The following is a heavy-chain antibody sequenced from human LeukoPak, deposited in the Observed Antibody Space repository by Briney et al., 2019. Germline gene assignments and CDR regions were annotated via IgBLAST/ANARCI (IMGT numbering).Heavy chain of an antibody. V-gene: IGHV3-30*04. Sequence: GGSLRLSCAASGFTFSSYAMHWVRQAPGKGLEWVAVISYDGSNKYYADSVKGRFTISRDNSKNTLYLKMNSLRAEDTAVYYCAREYKEPQDIVVVVAAEPAFDIWGQGTMVTVSS. CDR1: GFTFSSYA. CDR3: AREYKEPQDIVVVVAAEPAFDI. D-gene: IGHD2-15*01. CDR2: ISYDGSNK. J-gene: IGHJ3*02.